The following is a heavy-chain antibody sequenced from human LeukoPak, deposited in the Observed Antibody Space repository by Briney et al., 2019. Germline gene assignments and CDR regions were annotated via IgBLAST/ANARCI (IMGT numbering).Heavy chain of an antibody. Sequence: GRSLRLSCAASGFTFSSYGVHWVRQAPGKGLEWVAVISYDGSNKYYADSVKGRFTISRDNSKNTLYLQMNSLRAEDTAVYYCAKDLTLYFDYWGQGTLVTVSS. V-gene: IGHV3-30*18. J-gene: IGHJ4*02. CDR2: ISYDGSNK. CDR3: AKDLTLYFDY. CDR1: GFTFSSYG.